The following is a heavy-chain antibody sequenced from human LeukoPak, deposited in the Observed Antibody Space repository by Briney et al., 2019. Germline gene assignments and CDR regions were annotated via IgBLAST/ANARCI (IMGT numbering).Heavy chain of an antibody. V-gene: IGHV1-18*01. CDR1: GYTFTSYG. J-gene: IGHJ6*02. CDR2: ISAYNGNT. D-gene: IGHD3-22*01. Sequence: ASEKVSCKASGYTFTSYGISWVRQAPGQGLEWMGWISAYNGNTNYAQKLQGRVTMTTDTSTSTAYMERRSLRSDDTAVYYCARAKYYYDSSGYYYVGPLDVDVWGQGTTVTVSS. CDR3: ARAKYYYDSSGYYYVGPLDVDV.